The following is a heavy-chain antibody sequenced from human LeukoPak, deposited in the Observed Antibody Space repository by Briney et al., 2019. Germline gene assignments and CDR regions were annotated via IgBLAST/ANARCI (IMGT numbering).Heavy chain of an antibody. CDR3: ARAQVYDILTGYYIFDY. D-gene: IGHD3-9*01. Sequence: SETLSLTCTVSGDSISSYYWSWIRQPAGKGLEWIGRIYSSGSTNYNPSLKSRLPMSVDTSKTQFSLKLSSVTAADTAVYYCARAQVYDILTGYYIFDYWGQGTLVTVSS. J-gene: IGHJ4*02. CDR1: GDSISSYY. CDR2: IYSSGST. V-gene: IGHV4-4*07.